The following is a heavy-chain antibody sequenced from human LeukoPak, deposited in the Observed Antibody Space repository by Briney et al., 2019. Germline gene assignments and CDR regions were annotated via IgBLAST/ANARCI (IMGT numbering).Heavy chain of an antibody. D-gene: IGHD6-13*01. CDR2: ISGSGGST. CDR3: AKPHSSSWILFDY. J-gene: IGHJ4*02. V-gene: IGHV3-23*01. Sequence: PGRPLRLSCAASGFTFSSYTMSWVRQAPGKGLEWVSAISGSGGSTYYADSVKGRFTISRDNSKNTLYLQMNSLRAEDTAVYYCAKPHSSSWILFDYWGQGTLVTVSS. CDR1: GFTFSSYT.